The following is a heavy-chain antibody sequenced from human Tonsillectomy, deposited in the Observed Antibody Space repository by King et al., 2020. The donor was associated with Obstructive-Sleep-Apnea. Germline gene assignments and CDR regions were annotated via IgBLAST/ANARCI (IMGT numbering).Heavy chain of an antibody. J-gene: IGHJ4*02. CDR2: ISDSGENT. CDR3: AKDRAAVAGGIDY. CDR1: GFTFSSYA. Sequence: VQLVESGGGLVQPGGSLRLSCAASGFTFSSYAMTWVRQAPGKGLEWVSTISDSGENTYYAGSVKGRLTVSRDNSKNTLNLQLKSLRTEDTAIYYCAKDRAAVAGGIDYWGQGTVVTVSS. V-gene: IGHV3-23*04. D-gene: IGHD6-19*01.